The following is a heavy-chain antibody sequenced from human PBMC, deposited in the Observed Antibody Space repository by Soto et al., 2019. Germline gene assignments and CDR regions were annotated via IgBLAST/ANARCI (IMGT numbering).Heavy chain of an antibody. CDR3: ARDPGEDTAMGYFDY. D-gene: IGHD5-18*01. CDR2: IYYSGTT. CDR1: GYSISSSNW. Sequence: SETLSLTCAVSGYSISSSNWWDWIRQPPGKGLEWIGYIYYSGTTYYNPSLKSRVTMSVDTSKNQFSLKLTSVTAVDTAVYYCARDPGEDTAMGYFDYWGQGTLVTVSS. V-gene: IGHV4-28*03. J-gene: IGHJ4*02.